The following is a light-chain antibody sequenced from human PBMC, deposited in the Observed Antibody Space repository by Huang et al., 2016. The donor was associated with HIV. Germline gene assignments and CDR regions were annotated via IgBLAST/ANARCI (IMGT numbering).Light chain of an antibody. CDR2: DAS. J-gene: IGKJ2*03. CDR1: QSVSSY. CDR3: QQRSNWPRG. Sequence: EIVLTQSPATLSLSPGERATLSCRASQSVSSYLAWYQQKPGQAPRLLIYDASNRATGIPARFSGSGSGTDFTLTISSLEPEDFAVYYCQQRSNWPRGFGQGTKLGIK. V-gene: IGKV3-11*01.